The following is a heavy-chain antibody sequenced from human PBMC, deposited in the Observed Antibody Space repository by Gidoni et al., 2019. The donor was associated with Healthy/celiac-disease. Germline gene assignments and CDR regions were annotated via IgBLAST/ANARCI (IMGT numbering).Heavy chain of an antibody. CDR2: VNAGNGNT. V-gene: IGHV1-3*01. J-gene: IGHJ6*02. D-gene: IGHD4-17*01. CDR3: ARKQLRYYYYGMDV. Sequence: VHPDTGQRLKWMGRVNAGNGNTQYSQKFQGRVTITRDTSASTAYMELSSLRSEDTAVYYCARKQLRYYYYGMDVWGQGTTVTVSS.